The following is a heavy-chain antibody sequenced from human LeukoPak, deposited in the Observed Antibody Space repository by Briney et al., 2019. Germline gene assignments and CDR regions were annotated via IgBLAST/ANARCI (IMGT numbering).Heavy chain of an antibody. CDR2: ITGSGNTI. Sequence: SGGSLRLSCVASGFTFSSYTMNWVRQAPGKGLEWVSSITGSGNTIYYADSLKGRFTISRDNAKKSLYLQMNSLRAEDTAVYFCVRAPRYCSGNSCYCLPDFWGRGTLATVSS. CDR1: GFTFSSYT. V-gene: IGHV3-21*01. D-gene: IGHD2-15*01. CDR3: VRAPRYCSGNSCYCLPDF. J-gene: IGHJ4*02.